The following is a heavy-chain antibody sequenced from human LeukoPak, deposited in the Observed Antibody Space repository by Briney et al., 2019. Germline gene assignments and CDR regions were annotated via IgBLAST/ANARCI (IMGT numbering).Heavy chain of an antibody. V-gene: IGHV3-23*01. CDR3: AKATYYYDSSGYSTHYYFDY. J-gene: IGHJ4*02. CDR1: GFTFSSYA. Sequence: GGSLRLSCAAPGFTFSSYAMSWVRQAPGKGLEWVSAISGSGGSTYYADSVKGRFTISRDNSKNTLYLQMNSLRAEDTAVYYCAKATYYYDSSGYSTHYYFDYWGQGTLVTVSS. CDR2: ISGSGGST. D-gene: IGHD3-22*01.